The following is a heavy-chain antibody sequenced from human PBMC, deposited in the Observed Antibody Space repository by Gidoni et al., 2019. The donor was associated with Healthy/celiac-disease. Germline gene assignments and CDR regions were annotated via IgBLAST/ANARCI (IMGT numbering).Heavy chain of an antibody. V-gene: IGHV1-69*04. D-gene: IGHD2-21*02. CDR2: IIPILGIA. Sequence: QVQQVQSGAEVKKPGSSVKVSCKASGGHFSSYARSWVRQAPGQGLEGMGRIIPILGIANYAQKFQGRVTITADKSTSTAYMELSSLRSEDTAVYYCAGEYCGGDCTSYYYSYSGMDVWGQGTTVTVSS. CDR1: GGHFSSYA. J-gene: IGHJ6*02. CDR3: AGEYCGGDCTSYYYSYSGMDV.